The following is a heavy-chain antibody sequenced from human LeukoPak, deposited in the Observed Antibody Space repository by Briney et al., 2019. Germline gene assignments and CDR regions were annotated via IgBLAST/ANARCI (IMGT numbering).Heavy chain of an antibody. D-gene: IGHD6-6*01. Sequence: GGSLRLSCAASGFDFSKYTMSWVRQAPGKGLEWVSSISSGSRRIHYADSMRGRFTISRDNAKSSVYLQMHNLRVEDTATYFCARVVLDHFWGRGTLVTVSS. CDR2: ISSGSRRI. J-gene: IGHJ4*02. CDR1: GFDFSKYT. V-gene: IGHV3-21*06. CDR3: ARVVLDHF.